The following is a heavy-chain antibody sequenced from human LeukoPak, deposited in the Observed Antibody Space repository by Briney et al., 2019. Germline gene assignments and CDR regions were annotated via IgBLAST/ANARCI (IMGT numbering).Heavy chain of an antibody. CDR1: GFTFVNYA. CDR2: ISGSGNST. Sequence: GGSLRLSCAGSGFTFVNYALTWVRQAPGKGLEWISTISGSGNSTFYADSVKGRFTISRDNSKNTLSLQLNSLRAGDTALYYCAREGYCSVTTCLRGTDYWGQGPLVTVSS. CDR3: AREGYCSVTTCLRGTDY. D-gene: IGHD2-8*02. J-gene: IGHJ4*02. V-gene: IGHV3-23*01.